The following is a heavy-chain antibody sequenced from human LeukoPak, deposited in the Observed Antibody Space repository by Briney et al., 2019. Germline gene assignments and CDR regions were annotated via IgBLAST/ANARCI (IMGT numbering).Heavy chain of an antibody. CDR2: TYYRSKWCN. CDR3: ARGEGRGGSVAGLTLDY. Sequence: SQTLSLTCAISGDSVSSNSAAWNWIRQSPSRGLEWLGRTYYRSKWCNDYAVSVKSRITINPDTSKNQFSLQLNSVTPEDTAVYYCARGEGRGGSVAGLTLDYWGQGTLVTVSS. CDR1: GDSVSSNSAA. V-gene: IGHV6-1*01. J-gene: IGHJ4*02. D-gene: IGHD6-19*01.